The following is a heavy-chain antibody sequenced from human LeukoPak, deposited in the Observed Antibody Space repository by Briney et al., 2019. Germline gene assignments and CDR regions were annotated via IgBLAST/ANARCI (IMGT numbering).Heavy chain of an antibody. CDR3: ARARQWLVRSPFDY. D-gene: IGHD6-19*01. Sequence: KPPETLSLTCVVYGGSLGSYYWSWIRQPPGKGREWIGEINPSGRPNYNPTLKSRVTISVDTSKNQCSLKLSSVTAADTAVYYCARARQWLVRSPFDYWGQGTLVTVSS. CDR1: GGSLGSYY. J-gene: IGHJ4*02. V-gene: IGHV4-34*01. CDR2: INPSGRP.